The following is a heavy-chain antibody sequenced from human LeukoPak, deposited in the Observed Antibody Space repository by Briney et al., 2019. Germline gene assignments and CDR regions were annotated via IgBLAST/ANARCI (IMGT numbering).Heavy chain of an antibody. CDR1: GFTFSSYS. V-gene: IGHV3-21*01. J-gene: IGHJ4*02. D-gene: IGHD5-18*01. CDR2: ISSSSIYI. CDR3: ARDCRYSYGYGY. Sequence: PGGSLRLSCAASGFTFSSYSMNWVRQAPGKGLEWVSSISSSSIYIYYADSVKGRFTISRDNAKNSLYLQMNSLRAEDTAVYYCARDCRYSYGYGYWGQGTLVTVSS.